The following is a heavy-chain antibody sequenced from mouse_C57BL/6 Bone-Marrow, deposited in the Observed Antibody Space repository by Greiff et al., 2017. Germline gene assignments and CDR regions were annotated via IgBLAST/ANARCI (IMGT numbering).Heavy chain of an antibody. CDR2: IYPGDGDT. J-gene: IGHJ2*01. D-gene: IGHD1-2*01. Sequence: VQLQQSGPDLVKPGASVTISCKASGYAFSSSWMNWVKQRPGKGLEWIGRIYPGDGDTNYNGKFKGKAILTADTSSSTAYMQLSSLTSEDSAVYFCAREAAIYGLFDYWGQGTTLTVSS. CDR3: AREAAIYGLFDY. CDR1: GYAFSSSW. V-gene: IGHV1-82*01.